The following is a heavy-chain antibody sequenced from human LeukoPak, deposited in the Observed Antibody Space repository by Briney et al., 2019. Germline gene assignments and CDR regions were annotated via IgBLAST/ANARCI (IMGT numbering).Heavy chain of an antibody. J-gene: IGHJ4*02. Sequence: GGSLRLSCAASGFTFSSYGMHWVRQAPGKGLEWVAVISYDGRNKYYADSVKGRFTISRDNSKNTLYLQMNSLRAEDTAVYYCAKELYGDNGGYWGQGTLVTVSS. CDR1: GFTFSSYG. D-gene: IGHD4-17*01. CDR2: ISYDGRNK. CDR3: AKELYGDNGGY. V-gene: IGHV3-30*18.